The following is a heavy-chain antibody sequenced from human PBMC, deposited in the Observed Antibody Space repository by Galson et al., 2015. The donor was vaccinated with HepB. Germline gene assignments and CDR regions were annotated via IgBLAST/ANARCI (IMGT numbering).Heavy chain of an antibody. D-gene: IGHD5-18*01. J-gene: IGHJ4*02. CDR2: IKSKTDGGTT. CDR3: TKVPSGTAMVSLGDY. V-gene: IGHV3-15*01. CDR1: GFTFSNAW. Sequence: SLRLSCAASGFTFSNAWMSWVRQAPGKGLEWVGRIKSKTDGGTTDYAAPVKGRFTISRDDSKNTLYLQMNSLKTEDTAVYYCTKVPSGTAMVSLGDYWGQGTLVTVSS.